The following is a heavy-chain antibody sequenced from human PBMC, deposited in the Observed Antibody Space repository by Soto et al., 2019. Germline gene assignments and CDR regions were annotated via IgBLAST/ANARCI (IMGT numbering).Heavy chain of an antibody. V-gene: IGHV1-69*02. CDR1: GDTFNFYS. CDR2: VNPIVSMS. D-gene: IGHD3-10*01. Sequence: QVQLVQSGAEVKRPGSSVKVSCKASGDTFNFYSINWVRQAPGLGLEWMGRVNPIVSMSNYAQKFQGRVTMTADKSTSTAYMELSSLRSEDTAIYYCASSYGSGYRAFDYWGKGALVPVSS. CDR3: ASSYGSGYRAFDY. J-gene: IGHJ4*02.